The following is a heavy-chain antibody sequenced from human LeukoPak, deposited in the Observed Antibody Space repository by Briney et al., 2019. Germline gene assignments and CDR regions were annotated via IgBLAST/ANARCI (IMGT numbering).Heavy chain of an antibody. D-gene: IGHD2-15*01. V-gene: IGHV4-61*02. CDR2: IYTSGST. J-gene: IGHJ4*02. CDR3: ARQVVGSVGP. Sequence: SQTLSLTCTVSGGSISSGSYYWSWIRQPAGKGLEWIGRIYTSGSTNYNPSLKSRVTISVDTSKNQFSLKLSSVTAADTAVYYCARQVVGSVGPWGQGTLVTVSS. CDR1: GGSISSGSYY.